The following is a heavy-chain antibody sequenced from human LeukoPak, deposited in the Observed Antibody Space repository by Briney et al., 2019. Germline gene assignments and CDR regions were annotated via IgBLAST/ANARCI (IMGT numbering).Heavy chain of an antibody. CDR2: MNPNSGNT. D-gene: IGHD3-16*01. CDR3: ARTYYDYVWGSSLFDY. Sequence: GASVKVSCKASGYTFTSYDINWVRQATGQGLEWMGWMNPNSGNTGYAQKFQGRVTMTRNTSISTAYMELSSLRSEDTAVYCCARTYYDYVWGSSLFDYWGQGTLVTVSS. V-gene: IGHV1-8*01. CDR1: GYTFTSYD. J-gene: IGHJ4*02.